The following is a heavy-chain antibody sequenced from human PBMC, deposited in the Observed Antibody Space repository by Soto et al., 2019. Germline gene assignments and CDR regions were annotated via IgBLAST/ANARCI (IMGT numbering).Heavy chain of an antibody. V-gene: IGHV1-2*02. CDR1: GYTFTGYY. CDR3: ARDRKRYCSSTSCYTGNWFDP. CDR2: INPNSGGT. D-gene: IGHD2-2*02. Sequence: ASVKVSCKASGYTFTGYYMHWVRQAPGQGLEWMGWINPNSGGTNYAQKFQGRVTMTRDTSISTAYMELSRLRSDDTAVYYCARDRKRYCSSTSCYTGNWFDPWGQGTLVTV. J-gene: IGHJ5*02.